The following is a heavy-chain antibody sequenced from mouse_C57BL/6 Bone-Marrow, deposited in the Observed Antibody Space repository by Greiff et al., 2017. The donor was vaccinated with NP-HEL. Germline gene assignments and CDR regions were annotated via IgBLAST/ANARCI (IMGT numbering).Heavy chain of an antibody. CDR2: IDPENGDT. D-gene: IGHD2-4*01. V-gene: IGHV14-4*01. J-gene: IGHJ1*03. Sequence: VQLKQSGAELVRPGASVKLSCTASGFNIKDDYMHWVKQRPEQGLEWIGWIDPENGDTEYASKFQGKATITADTSSNTAYLQLSSLTSEYTAVYYCTTRAYYDYDGWYFDVWGTGTTVTVSS. CDR3: TTRAYYDYDGWYFDV. CDR1: GFNIKDDY.